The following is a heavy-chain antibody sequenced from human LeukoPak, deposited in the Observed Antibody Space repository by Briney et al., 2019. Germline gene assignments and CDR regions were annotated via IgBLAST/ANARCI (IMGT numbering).Heavy chain of an antibody. CDR2: ISYDGSNK. D-gene: IGHD4/OR15-4a*01. Sequence: PGRSLRLSCAASGFTFSSYGMHWVRQAPGKGLEWVAVISYDGSNKYYADSVKGRFTISRDNSKNTLYLQMNSLRAEDTAVYYCASEGGDYGDPWGQGTLVTVSS. V-gene: IGHV3-30*03. CDR3: ASEGGDYGDP. CDR1: GFTFSSYG. J-gene: IGHJ5*02.